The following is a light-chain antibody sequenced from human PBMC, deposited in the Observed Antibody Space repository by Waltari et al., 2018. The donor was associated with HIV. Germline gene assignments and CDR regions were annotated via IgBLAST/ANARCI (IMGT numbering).Light chain of an antibody. CDR1: QTVSSSY. V-gene: IGKV3-20*01. CDR3: QQYGGSPPKVT. J-gene: IGKJ3*01. CDR2: GAS. Sequence: EIVLTPSPGTLSLSPGERATLSCRASQTVSSSYLAWYQQRPGQAPRLLIYGASSRATGVPDRFSGSGSGTDFTLTISRLEPEDFAVYYCQQYGGSPPKVTFGPGTKVDIK.